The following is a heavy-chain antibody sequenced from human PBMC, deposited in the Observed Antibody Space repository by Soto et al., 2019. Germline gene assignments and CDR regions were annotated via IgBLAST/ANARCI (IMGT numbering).Heavy chain of an antibody. CDR3: ARVISALYSSSWYYFDY. CDR1: GFTVSSNY. J-gene: IGHJ4*02. D-gene: IGHD6-13*01. V-gene: IGHV3-53*01. CDR2: IYSGGST. Sequence: SGGSLRLSCAASGFTVSSNYMSWVRQAPGKGLEWVSVIYSGGSTYYADSVKGRFTISRDNSKNTLYLQMNSLRAEDTAVYYCARVISALYSSSWYYFDYWGQGTLVTVSS.